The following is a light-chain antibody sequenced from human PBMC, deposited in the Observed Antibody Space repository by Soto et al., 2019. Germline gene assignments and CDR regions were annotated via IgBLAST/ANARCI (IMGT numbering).Light chain of an antibody. Sequence: QSVLTQPPSVSGSPGQSVTISCTGTSSDVGGYNFVSWYQQHPGKAPKLMIYEVSKRPSGVPDRFSGSKSANTASLTVSGLQAEDEADYYCSSYAGSNNLVFGGGTKLTVL. CDR1: SSDVGGYNF. CDR3: SSYAGSNNLV. CDR2: EVS. J-gene: IGLJ2*01. V-gene: IGLV2-8*01.